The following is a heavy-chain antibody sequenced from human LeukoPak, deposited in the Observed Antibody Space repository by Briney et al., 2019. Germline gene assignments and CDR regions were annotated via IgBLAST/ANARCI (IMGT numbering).Heavy chain of an antibody. Sequence: SETLSLTCTVSGGSISSSSYYWGWIRQPPGKGLEWIGSIYYGGSTYYNPSLKSRVTISVDTSKNQSSLKLSSVTAADTAVYYCARAYSSGWYDAFDIWGQGTMVTVSS. V-gene: IGHV4-39*01. D-gene: IGHD6-19*01. CDR1: GGSISSSSYY. CDR3: ARAYSSGWYDAFDI. CDR2: IYYGGST. J-gene: IGHJ3*02.